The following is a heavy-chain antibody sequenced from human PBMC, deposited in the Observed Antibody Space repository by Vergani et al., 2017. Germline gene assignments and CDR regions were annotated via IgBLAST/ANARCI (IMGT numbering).Heavy chain of an antibody. CDR3: AKAFGVFRFLEWFDY. CDR2: ISYDGSNK. J-gene: IGHJ4*02. Sequence: QVPLVESGGGVVQPGRSLRLSFTGPGLTFSSYGMHWVRQAPGKGLDWVAVISYDGSNKYYADSVKGRFTISRDNSKNTLYLQMNSLRAEDTAVYYCAKAFGVFRFLEWFDYWGQGTLVTVSS. D-gene: IGHD3-3*01. V-gene: IGHV3-30*18. CDR1: GLTFSSYG.